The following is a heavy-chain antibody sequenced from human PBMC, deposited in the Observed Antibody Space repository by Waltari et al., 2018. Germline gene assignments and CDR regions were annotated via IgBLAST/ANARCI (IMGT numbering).Heavy chain of an antibody. CDR3: AKDASSIAAADYFDY. CDR2: ISAYNGNT. CDR1: GYTFTSYG. V-gene: IGHV1-18*01. D-gene: IGHD6-13*01. Sequence: QVQLVQSGAEVKKPGASVKVSCKASGYTFTSYGISWVRQAPGQGLEWMGWISAYNGNTNYAQKLQGRVTMTTDTSTSTAYMELRSLRAEDTAMYYCAKDASSIAAADYFDYWGQGTLVTVSS. J-gene: IGHJ4*02.